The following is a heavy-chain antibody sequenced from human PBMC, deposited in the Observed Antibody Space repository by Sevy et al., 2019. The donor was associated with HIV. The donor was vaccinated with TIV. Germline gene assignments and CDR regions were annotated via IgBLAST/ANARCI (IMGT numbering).Heavy chain of an antibody. CDR1: GYTFTSYG. D-gene: IGHD3-22*01. Sequence: ASMKVSCKASGYTFTSYGISWVRQAPGQGLEWMGWISAYNGNTNYAQKLQGRVTMTTDTSTSTAYMELRSLRSDDTAVYYCARAEYYYDSSGYPIWGQGTMVTVSS. J-gene: IGHJ3*02. CDR3: ARAEYYYDSSGYPI. CDR2: ISAYNGNT. V-gene: IGHV1-18*04.